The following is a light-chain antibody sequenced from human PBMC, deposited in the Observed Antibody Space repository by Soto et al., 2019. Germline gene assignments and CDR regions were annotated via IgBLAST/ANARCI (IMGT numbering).Light chain of an antibody. CDR3: RQYATYS. Sequence: DIQMTQSPSTLPSFVGDRVTITCRASQNIANWLAWYRQKPGTAPELLIYHASTLVSGVPSRFTGSGSGTEFTLTIGGLQPDDFATYFCRQYATYSFGQGTKVEIQ. V-gene: IGKV1-5*01. J-gene: IGKJ1*01. CDR1: QNIANW. CDR2: HAS.